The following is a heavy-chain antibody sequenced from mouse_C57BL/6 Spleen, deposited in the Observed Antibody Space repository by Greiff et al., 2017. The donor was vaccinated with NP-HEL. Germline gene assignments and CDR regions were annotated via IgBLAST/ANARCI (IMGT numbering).Heavy chain of an antibody. Sequence: VQLQQSGPELVKPGASVKISCKASGYTFTDYYMNWVKQSHGKSLEWIGDINPNNGGTSYNQKFKGKATLTVDKSSSTAYMELRSLTSEDSAVYYCARSRTGDFDYWGQGTTLTVSS. V-gene: IGHV1-26*01. D-gene: IGHD4-1*01. CDR1: GYTFTDYY. CDR3: ARSRTGDFDY. CDR2: INPNNGGT. J-gene: IGHJ2*01.